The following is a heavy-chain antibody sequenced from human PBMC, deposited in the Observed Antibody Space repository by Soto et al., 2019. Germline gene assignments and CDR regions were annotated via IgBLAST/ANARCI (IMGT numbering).Heavy chain of an antibody. V-gene: IGHV3-23*01. D-gene: IGHD3-3*01. J-gene: IGHJ4*02. CDR2: ISGSGGST. CDR3: AKSTTHSTIFGVVLDY. CDR1: GFTFSSYA. Sequence: GGSLRLSCAASGFTFSSYAMSWVRQAPGKGLEWVSAISGSGGSTYYADSVKGRFTISRDNSKNTLYLQMNSLRAEDTAVYYCAKSTTHSTIFGVVLDYWGQGTLVTVSS.